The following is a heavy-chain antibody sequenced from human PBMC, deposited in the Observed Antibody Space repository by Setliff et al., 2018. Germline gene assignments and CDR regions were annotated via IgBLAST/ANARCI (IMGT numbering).Heavy chain of an antibody. V-gene: IGHV1-69*05. D-gene: IGHD3-22*01. J-gene: IGHJ6*03. CDR3: VREGVDSRSSTDYRYYMDV. CDR2: TIPMFGTT. Sequence: SVKVSCKASGGTFSSYGISWVRQAPGQGLEWMGGTIPMFGTTDYARKFQSRVTIITDESTSTAYMQLSSLGSEDTAVYYCVREGVDSRSSTDYRYYMDVWGKGTTVTVSS. CDR1: GGTFSSYG.